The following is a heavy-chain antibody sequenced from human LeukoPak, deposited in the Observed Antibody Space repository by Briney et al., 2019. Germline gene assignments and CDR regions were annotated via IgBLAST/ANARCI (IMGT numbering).Heavy chain of an antibody. J-gene: IGHJ4*02. Sequence: LRLSCAASGFTFSSYEMNWIRQSPGKGLEWIGEINHSGSTNYNPSLKSRVTISVDTSKNQFSLKLRSVTAADTAVYYCARGDPSRHCSGGSCYSVELWFDYWGQGTLVTVSS. CDR1: GFTFSSYE. CDR2: INHSGST. CDR3: ARGDPSRHCSGGSCYSVELWFDY. V-gene: IGHV4-34*01. D-gene: IGHD2-15*01.